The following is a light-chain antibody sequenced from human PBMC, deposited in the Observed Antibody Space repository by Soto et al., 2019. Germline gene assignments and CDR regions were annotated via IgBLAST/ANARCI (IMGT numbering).Light chain of an antibody. CDR3: SSCTSSATVV. J-gene: IGLJ2*01. CDR2: EVS. CDR1: SSDVGAYNR. Sequence: QSALTQPPSASGSPGQSVTISCTGTSSDVGAYNRVSWYQHPPGTAPKLMIYEVSNRPSGVPDRFSGSKSGNTASLTISGVPAEDEDDYYCSSCTSSATVVFGGGTQLAVL. V-gene: IGLV2-18*02.